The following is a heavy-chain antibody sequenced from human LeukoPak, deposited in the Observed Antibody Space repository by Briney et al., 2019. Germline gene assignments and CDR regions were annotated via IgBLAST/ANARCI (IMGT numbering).Heavy chain of an antibody. CDR2: ISGSGGST. Sequence: GSLRLSCAASGFTFSSYAMSWVRQAPGKGLEWVSAISGSGGSTYYADSVKGRFTISRDNSKNTLYLQMNSLRAEDTAVYYCAKLMTIYDYVWGSYRPGDYWGQGTLVTVSS. V-gene: IGHV3-23*01. CDR3: AKLMTIYDYVWGSYRPGDY. CDR1: GFTFSSYA. D-gene: IGHD3-16*02. J-gene: IGHJ4*02.